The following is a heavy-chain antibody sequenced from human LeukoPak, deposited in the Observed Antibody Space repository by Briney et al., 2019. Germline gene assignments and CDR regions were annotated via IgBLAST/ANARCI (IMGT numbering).Heavy chain of an antibody. CDR2: ISYDGSNK. J-gene: IGHJ5*02. CDR1: GFTFSSYG. CDR3: ARFSSSP. D-gene: IGHD2-2*01. Sequence: GGSLRLSCAASGFTFSSYGMHWVGQAPGKGLEWVAVISYDGSNKYYADSVKGRFTISRDNSKNTLYLQMNSLRAEDTAVYYCARFSSSPWGQGTLVTVSS. V-gene: IGHV3-30*03.